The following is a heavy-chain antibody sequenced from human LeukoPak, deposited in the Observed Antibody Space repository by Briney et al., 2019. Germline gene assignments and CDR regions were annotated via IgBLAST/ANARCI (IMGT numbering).Heavy chain of an antibody. J-gene: IGHJ4*02. CDR1: EFTVSSNY. CDR2: IYAGGTT. V-gene: IGHV3-66*01. D-gene: IGHD4-11*01. Sequence: GSLRLSCAASEFTVSSNYMSWVRQAPGKGLEWVAIIYAGGTTNYADSVKGRFTISRDNSRNTLYLQMNILRAEDTAVYYCARAPTLTTIFDCWGQGTLVTVSS. CDR3: ARAPTLTTIFDC.